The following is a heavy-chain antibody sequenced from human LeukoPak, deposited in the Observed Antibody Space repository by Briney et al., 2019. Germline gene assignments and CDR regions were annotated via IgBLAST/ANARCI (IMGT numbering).Heavy chain of an antibody. CDR3: AARPDRGLGPLDF. V-gene: IGHV3-23*01. CDR1: GFTFNSYA. CDR2: ISSSGDST. Sequence: GGSLRLSCAASGFTFNSYAMAWVRQPPGKGREWGSAISSSGDSTYYTDSVKGRFTISRDNSKNTLYLEMSRLRADDTAVYFCAARPDRGLGPLDFWGQGTLVTVSS. J-gene: IGHJ4*02.